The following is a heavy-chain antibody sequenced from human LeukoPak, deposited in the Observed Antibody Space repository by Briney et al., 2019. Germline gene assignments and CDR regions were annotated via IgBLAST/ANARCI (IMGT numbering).Heavy chain of an antibody. CDR1: GYTFTRYG. V-gene: IGHV1-18*01. Sequence: ASVKVSCKASGYTFTRYGISWVRQAPEKGFEGMGWISAYNGNTHLAQKFQGRVTVTTDTSTNTAYMELRSLRSDDTAIYYCARDLRRGVEAVGFDYWGQGTLVTVSS. CDR2: ISAYNGNT. D-gene: IGHD6-13*01. J-gene: IGHJ4*02. CDR3: ARDLRRGVEAVGFDY.